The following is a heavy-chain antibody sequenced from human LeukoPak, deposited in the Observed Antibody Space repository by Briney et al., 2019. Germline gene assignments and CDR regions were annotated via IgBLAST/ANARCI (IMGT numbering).Heavy chain of an antibody. CDR3: ARDSSHYDILTGYYLEYFQH. V-gene: IGHV1-18*01. J-gene: IGHJ1*01. CDR1: GYTFTSYG. Sequence: ASVKVSCKASGYTFTSYGISWVRQAPGQGLEWMGWISAYNGNTNYAQKLQGRVTMTTDTSTSTAYMELRSLRSDDTAVYYCARDSSHYDILTGYYLEYFQHWGQGTLVTVSS. D-gene: IGHD3-9*01. CDR2: ISAYNGNT.